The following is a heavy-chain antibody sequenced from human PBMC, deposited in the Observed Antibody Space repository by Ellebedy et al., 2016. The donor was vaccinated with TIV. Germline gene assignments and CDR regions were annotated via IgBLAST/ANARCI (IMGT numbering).Heavy chain of an antibody. CDR2: IKQDGSEK. J-gene: IGHJ4*02. D-gene: IGHD5-18*01. Sequence: GESLKISXAASGFTFSSYWMSWVRQAPGKGLEWVANIKQDGSEKYYVDSVKGRFTISRDNAKNSLYLQMNSLRAEDTAVYYCARNSYGSGFDYWGQGTLVTVSS. V-gene: IGHV3-7*01. CDR3: ARNSYGSGFDY. CDR1: GFTFSSYW.